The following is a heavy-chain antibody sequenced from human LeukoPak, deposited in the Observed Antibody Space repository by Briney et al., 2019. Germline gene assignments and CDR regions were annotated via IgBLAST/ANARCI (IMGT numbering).Heavy chain of an antibody. CDR3: ERELGYNWNYVNEDY. CDR2: INTSGGST. Sequence: ASVKVSRKGSGYTFTSYYMHLMRQAPGQGLEWMGIINTSGGSTSYAQKFQGRVTMTRDTSTSTVYMELSSLRSEDTAVYYCERELGYNWNYVNEDYWGQGTLVTVSS. D-gene: IGHD1-7*01. V-gene: IGHV1-46*01. J-gene: IGHJ4*02. CDR1: GYTFTSYY.